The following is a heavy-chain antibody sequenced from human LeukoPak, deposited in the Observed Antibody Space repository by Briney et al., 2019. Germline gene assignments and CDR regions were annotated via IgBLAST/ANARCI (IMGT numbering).Heavy chain of an antibody. CDR3: AREIDRDGYNRFFDY. CDR1: GYTFTTYT. Sequence: GASVKVSCKASGYTFTTYTMHWVRQAPGQRLEWMGWINAGNGNTKYSQKFQGRVTITRDTSASTAYMDLGSLRSEDTAVYYCAREIDRDGYNRFFDYWGQGILVTVSS. V-gene: IGHV1-3*01. CDR2: INAGNGNT. J-gene: IGHJ4*02. D-gene: IGHD5-24*01.